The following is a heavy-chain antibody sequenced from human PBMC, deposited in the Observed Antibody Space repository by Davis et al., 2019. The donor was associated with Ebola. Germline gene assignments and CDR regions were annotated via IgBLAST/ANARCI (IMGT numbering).Heavy chain of an antibody. V-gene: IGHV4-34*01. CDR2: ITHTGST. CDR3: ASFTFGRGGY. D-gene: IGHD3-16*01. J-gene: IGHJ4*02. Sequence: GSLRLSCAASGFTFSSYWMSWVRQAPGKGLEWVGEITHTGSTSYNPSPKTRVSISVDTSKNQFSLKLTSVTAADTAVYYCASFTFGRGGYWGQGTLVNVSS. CDR1: GFTFSSYW.